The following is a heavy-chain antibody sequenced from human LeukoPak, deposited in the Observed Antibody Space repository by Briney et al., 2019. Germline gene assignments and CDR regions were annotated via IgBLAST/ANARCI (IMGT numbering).Heavy chain of an antibody. D-gene: IGHD2-8*01. Sequence: PGGSLRLSCAASGLTISSYSMNWVRQAPGKGLQWVSYISSSSSTIYYADSVKGRFSISRDSSKNILYLQMNSLRAEDTAVYYCAKDRCSNGIGCYYYYMDVWGKGTTVTISS. J-gene: IGHJ6*03. CDR3: AKDRCSNGIGCYYYYMDV. CDR2: ISSSSSTI. V-gene: IGHV3-48*01. CDR1: GLTISSYS.